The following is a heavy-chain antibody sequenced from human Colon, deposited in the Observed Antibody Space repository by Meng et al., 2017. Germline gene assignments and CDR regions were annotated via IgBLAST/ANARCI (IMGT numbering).Heavy chain of an antibody. Sequence: QVQLLRWGPGLCTPQQTLSLPVVVGGGSFSSYSWRWIPSPPGKELECIGEVSHTGDTNYNPSLDSRVTISVDTSKNHILLNLTSVTAADTALYYCARAYITRLRRNWFDPWGQGTLVTVSS. D-gene: IGHD3-10*01. J-gene: IGHJ5*02. CDR1: GGSFSSYS. CDR3: ARAYITRLRRNWFDP. CDR2: VSHTGDT. V-gene: IGHV4-34*01.